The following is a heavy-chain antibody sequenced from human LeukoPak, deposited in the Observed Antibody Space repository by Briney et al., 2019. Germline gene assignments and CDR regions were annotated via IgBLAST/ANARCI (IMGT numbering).Heavy chain of an antibody. V-gene: IGHV1-2*02. CDR3: ARGGGGSYFGFDY. D-gene: IGHD1-26*01. CDR2: INPNSGGT. CDR1: GYTFTGYY. J-gene: IGHJ4*02. Sequence: ASVKVSCKASGYTFTGYYMHWVRQAPGQGLEWIGWINPNSGGTNYAQKFQGRVTMTRDTSISTAYMELSRLRSDDTAVYYCARGGGGSYFGFDYWGQGTLVTVSS.